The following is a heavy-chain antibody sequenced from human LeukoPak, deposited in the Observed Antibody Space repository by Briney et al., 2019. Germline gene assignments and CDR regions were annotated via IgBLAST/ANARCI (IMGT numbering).Heavy chain of an antibody. CDR1: GFTFSSYA. CDR3: ARELEPKRYYYYGMDV. CDR2: ISRSGGST. Sequence: GGSLRLSCAASGFTFSSYAMSWVRQAPGKGLEWVSAISRSGGSTYYADSVKGRFTISRDNARNSLYLQMNSLRAEDTAVYYCARELEPKRYYYYGMDVWGQGTTVTVSS. D-gene: IGHD1-1*01. J-gene: IGHJ6*02. V-gene: IGHV3-23*01.